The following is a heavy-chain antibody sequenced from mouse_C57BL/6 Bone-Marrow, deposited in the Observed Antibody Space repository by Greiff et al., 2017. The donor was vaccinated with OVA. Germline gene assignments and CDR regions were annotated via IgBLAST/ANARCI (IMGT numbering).Heavy chain of an antibody. D-gene: IGHD3-2*02. CDR1: GFTFSSYA. V-gene: IGHV5-4*01. CDR3: AREDSSGYEFAY. Sequence: EVQLVESGGGLVKPGGSLKLSCAASGFTFSSYAMSWVRQTPEKRLEWVATISDGGSYTYYPDNVKGRFTISRDNAKNNLYLQMSHLKSEDTAMYYCAREDSSGYEFAYWGQGTLVTVSA. J-gene: IGHJ3*01. CDR2: ISDGGSYT.